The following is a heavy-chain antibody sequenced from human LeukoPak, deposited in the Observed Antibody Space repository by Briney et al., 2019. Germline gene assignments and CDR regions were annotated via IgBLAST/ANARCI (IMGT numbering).Heavy chain of an antibody. CDR3: ARVFSRGVWPVIVDV. J-gene: IGHJ6*04. Sequence: SQTLSLTCTVSGGSISSGSYYWSWIRQPAGKGLEWIGRIYTSGSTNYNPSLKSRVTISVDTSKNQFSLKLSSVTAADTAVYCCARVFSRGVWPVIVDVSGKGTTVTVSS. D-gene: IGHD3-10*01. CDR2: IYTSGST. CDR1: GGSISSGSYY. V-gene: IGHV4-61*02.